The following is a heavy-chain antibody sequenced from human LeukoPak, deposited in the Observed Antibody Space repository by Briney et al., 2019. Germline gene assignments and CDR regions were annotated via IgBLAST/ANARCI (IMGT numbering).Heavy chain of an antibody. CDR1: GFTFSSRDW. J-gene: IGHJ5*02. Sequence: GGSLRLSCVASGFTFSSRDWMTWVRQAPGKGLEWVANIKQDGSEKNYVDSVKGRFTISRDNAKNSLYLQMNSLRAEDTALYYCCKGDSSSWFNWFDPWGQGTLVTVSS. V-gene: IGHV3-7*03. D-gene: IGHD6-13*01. CDR3: CKGDSSSWFNWFDP. CDR2: IKQDGSEK.